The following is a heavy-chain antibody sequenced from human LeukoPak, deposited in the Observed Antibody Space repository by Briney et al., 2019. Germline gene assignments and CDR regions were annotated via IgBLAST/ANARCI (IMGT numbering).Heavy chain of an antibody. D-gene: IGHD3-10*01. J-gene: IGHJ4*02. V-gene: IGHV3-74*01. CDR1: GFTFSSYY. CDR2: IKSDGTGT. CDR3: ARGYTSGNYYLFDY. Sequence: GGSLRLSCATSGFTFSSYYMHWVRQAPGKGLVWVSRIKSDGTGTIYADSMKGRFTISRDNAKNTLFLQMNSLRAEDTAVYYCARGYTSGNYYLFDYWGQGSLVTVSS.